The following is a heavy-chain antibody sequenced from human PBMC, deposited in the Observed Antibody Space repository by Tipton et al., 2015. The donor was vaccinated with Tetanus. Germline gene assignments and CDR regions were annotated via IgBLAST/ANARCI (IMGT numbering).Heavy chain of an antibody. D-gene: IGHD1-26*01. CDR2: IYFSGST. J-gene: IGHJ4*02. CDR1: GGSISSGGYY. CDR3: ARGQARGARGWNYFDY. Sequence: LVKPTQTLSLTCSVSGGSISSGGYYWSWIRQHPGKGLEWIGDIYFSGSTYYNPSLKSRATISGDTSKNQFSLKLNSVTAADTAVYYCARGQARGARGWNYFDYWGQGTLVTVSS. V-gene: IGHV4-31*03.